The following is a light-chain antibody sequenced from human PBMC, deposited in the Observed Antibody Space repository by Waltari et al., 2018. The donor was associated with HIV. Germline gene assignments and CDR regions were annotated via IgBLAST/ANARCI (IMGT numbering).Light chain of an antibody. Sequence: SYELTQPPSVSVSPGQTASIPCSGDTLGDTYTSWYQQKPGQSPVLVIYQDIKRSSGIPGRFSGSNSGNSATLTISGTQTMDEADYYCQVWDSSTAVIFGGGTKLTVL. CDR1: TLGDTY. V-gene: IGLV3-1*01. CDR3: QVWDSSTAVI. J-gene: IGLJ2*01. CDR2: QDI.